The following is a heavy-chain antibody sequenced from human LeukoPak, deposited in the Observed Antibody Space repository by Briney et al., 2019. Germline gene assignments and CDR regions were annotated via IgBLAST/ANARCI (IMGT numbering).Heavy chain of an antibody. V-gene: IGHV4-59*11. D-gene: IGHD2-2*01. CDR1: GGSISSHY. CDR3: ARDMQDYYYYYYMDV. CDR2: IYYSGST. J-gene: IGHJ6*03. Sequence: PSETLSLTCTVSGGSISSHYWSWIRQPPGKGLEWIGYIYYSGSTNYNPSLKSRVTISVDTSKNQFSLKLSSVTAADTAVYYCARDMQDYYYYYYMDVWGKGTTVTVSS.